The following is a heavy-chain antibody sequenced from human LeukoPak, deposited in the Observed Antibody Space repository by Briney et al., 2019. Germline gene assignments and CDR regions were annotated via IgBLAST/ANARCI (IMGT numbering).Heavy chain of an antibody. V-gene: IGHV3-21*01. CDR2: ISSSSSYI. Sequence: GGSLRLSCAASGFTFSSYSMNWVRQAPGKGLEWVSSISSSSSYIYYADSVKGRFTISRDNAKNSLYLQMNSLRAEDTAVYYCARFITILSGYYYYGMDVWGQGTTVTVSS. CDR3: ARFITILSGYYYYGMDV. J-gene: IGHJ6*02. CDR1: GFTFSSYS. D-gene: IGHD3-3*01.